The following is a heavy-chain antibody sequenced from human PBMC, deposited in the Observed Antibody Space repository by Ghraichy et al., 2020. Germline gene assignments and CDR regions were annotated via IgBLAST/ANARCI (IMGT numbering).Heavy chain of an antibody. V-gene: IGHV4-34*01. CDR2: INHSGST. CDR3: ARGDLSGYDYNWFDP. CDR1: GGSFSGYY. Sequence: SETLSLTCAVYGGSFSGYYWSWIRQPPGKGLEWIGEINHSGSTNYNPSLKSRVTISVDTSKNQFSLKLSSVTAADTAVYYCARGDLSGYDYNWFDPWGQGTLVTVSS. D-gene: IGHD5-12*01. J-gene: IGHJ5*02.